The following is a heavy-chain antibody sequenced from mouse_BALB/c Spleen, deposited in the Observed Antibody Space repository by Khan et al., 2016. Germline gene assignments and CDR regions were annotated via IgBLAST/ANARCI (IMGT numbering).Heavy chain of an antibody. J-gene: IGHJ4*01. CDR2: IRSKSNNYAT. V-gene: IGHV10-1*02. Sequence: EVQLVESGGGLVQPKGSLKLSCAASGFTFKTYAMNWVRQAPGKGLEWVARIRSKSNNYATYYADSVKDRFTISRDDSQSMLYLQMNNLKTEDTAMYCCGRVDYYPYAMDCWGQGTSVTVSS. D-gene: IGHD1-1*01. CDR3: GRVDYYPYAMDC. CDR1: GFTFKTYA.